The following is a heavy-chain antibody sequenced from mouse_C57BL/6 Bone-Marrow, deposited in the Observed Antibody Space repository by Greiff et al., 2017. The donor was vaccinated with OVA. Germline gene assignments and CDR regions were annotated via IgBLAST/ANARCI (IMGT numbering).Heavy chain of an antibody. J-gene: IGHJ2*01. D-gene: IGHD2-1*01. CDR1: GYTFTSYW. CDR2: IDPSDSYT. Sequence: VQLQQPGAELVKPGASVKLSCKASGYTFTSYWMQWVKQRPGQGLEWIGEIDPSDSYTNYNQKFKGKATLTVDTSSSTAYMQLSSLTSEDSAVYFCARELHYFDDWGQGTTLTVSS. CDR3: ARELHYFDD. V-gene: IGHV1-50*01.